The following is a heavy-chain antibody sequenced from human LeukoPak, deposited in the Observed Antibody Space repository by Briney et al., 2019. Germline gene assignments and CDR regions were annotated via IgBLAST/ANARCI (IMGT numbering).Heavy chain of an antibody. Sequence: SETLSLTCTVSGGSISSYYWSWIRQPPGKRLEWIGYIYYSGSTNYNPSLKSRVTISVDTSKNQFSLKLSSVTAADTAVYYCAREGGGSGWFNWFDPWGQGTLVTVSS. J-gene: IGHJ5*02. CDR2: IYYSGST. CDR1: GGSISSYY. CDR3: AREGGGSGWFNWFDP. V-gene: IGHV4-59*12. D-gene: IGHD6-19*01.